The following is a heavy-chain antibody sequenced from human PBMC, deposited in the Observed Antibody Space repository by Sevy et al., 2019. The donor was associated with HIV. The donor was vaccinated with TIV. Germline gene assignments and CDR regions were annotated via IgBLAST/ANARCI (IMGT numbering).Heavy chain of an antibody. V-gene: IGHV1-18*01. D-gene: IGHD3-3*01. CDR2: VTPYNGHK. J-gene: IGHJ5*02. CDR3: ARCLGGLRPLEYNGFDP. CDR1: GYTFASYG. Sequence: ASVKVSCKASGYTFASYGISWVRQAPGQGLEWMGWVTPYNGHKKYAQKLQGRVTMTTDTSTSTAYMELRSLRSDDTAVYYCARCLGGLRPLEYNGFDPRGYVTLFTVSS.